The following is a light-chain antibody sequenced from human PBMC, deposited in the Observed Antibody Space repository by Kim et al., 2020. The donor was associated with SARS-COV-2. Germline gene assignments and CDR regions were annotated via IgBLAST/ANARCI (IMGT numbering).Light chain of an antibody. CDR1: QSVSSSY. Sequence: EIVLTQSPGTLSLSPGERATLSCRASQSVSSSYLAWYQQKPGQAPRLLIYGASSRATGIPDRFSGSGSGTDFTLTISRLEPEEFAVYYCQQPYTFGQGTKLEI. CDR2: GAS. V-gene: IGKV3-20*01. J-gene: IGKJ2*01. CDR3: QQPYT.